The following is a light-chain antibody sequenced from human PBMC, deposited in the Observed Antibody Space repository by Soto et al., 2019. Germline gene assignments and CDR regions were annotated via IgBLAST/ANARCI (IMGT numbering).Light chain of an antibody. CDR3: QHYNSYAEA. CDR2: KAS. Sequence: DIQITQSPSTLSGSVGDRVTITCRASQTISSWLAWYQQNPGKAPKLLIYKASTLKSGVPSRFSGSGSGTEFTLTISSLQPDDFATDYCQHYNSYAEAFGQGTKVELK. V-gene: IGKV1-5*03. J-gene: IGKJ1*01. CDR1: QTISSW.